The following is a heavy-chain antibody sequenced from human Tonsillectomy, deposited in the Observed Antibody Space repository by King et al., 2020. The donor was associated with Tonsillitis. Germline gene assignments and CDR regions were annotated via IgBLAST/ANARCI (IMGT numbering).Heavy chain of an antibody. Sequence: QLVQSGGGLVQPGGSLRLSCAASGFTLSSYWMSWVRQAPGKGLEWVANIKQDGSEKYYVDSVKGRFTISRDNAKNSLYLQMKSLGAEDTAVYYCAREINGGKYCSGGSCYDHNWFDPWGQGTLVTVSS. J-gene: IGHJ5*02. V-gene: IGHV3-7*01. CDR3: AREINGGKYCSGGSCYDHNWFDP. CDR1: GFTLSSYW. CDR2: IKQDGSEK. D-gene: IGHD2-15*01.